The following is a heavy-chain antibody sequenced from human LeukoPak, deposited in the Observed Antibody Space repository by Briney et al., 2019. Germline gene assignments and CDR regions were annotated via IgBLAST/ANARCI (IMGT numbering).Heavy chain of an antibody. Sequence: GGSLRLSCAVSGFTFRSYAMSSVPRATGKGLEWVSAISGSGGSTYYADSVKDRFTISRDNSKNTLYLQMNSLRAEDTAVYDCAKDGSSGDIWGQGTMVTVSS. CDR2: ISGSGGST. V-gene: IGHV3-23*01. CDR1: GFTFRSYA. J-gene: IGHJ3*02. CDR3: AKDGSSGDI.